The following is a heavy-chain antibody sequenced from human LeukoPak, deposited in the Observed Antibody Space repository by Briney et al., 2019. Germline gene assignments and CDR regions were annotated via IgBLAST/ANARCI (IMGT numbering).Heavy chain of an antibody. CDR1: GGSFSGYY. CDR2: INHSGST. D-gene: IGHD3-3*01. J-gene: IGHJ4*02. Sequence: SETLSLTCAVYGGSFSGYYWTWIRQPPGKGLEWIGEINHSGSTNYNPSLKSRVTISGDTTKNQFSLRLSSVTAADTAVYYCARVPIYYDTAWKFDYWGQGTLVTVSS. V-gene: IGHV4-34*01. CDR3: ARVPIYYDTAWKFDY.